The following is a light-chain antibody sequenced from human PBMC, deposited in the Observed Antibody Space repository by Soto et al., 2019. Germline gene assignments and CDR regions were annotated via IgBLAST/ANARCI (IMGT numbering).Light chain of an antibody. V-gene: IGLV2-14*01. CDR1: SSDVGGYNY. Sequence: QSVLTQPASVSGSPGQSITISCTGTSSDVGGYNYVSWYQQHPGKAPKLMIYDVSNRPSGVSNRFSGSKSGNTASLTIPGLQAEDEADYYCSSYTSSSTLVVFGGGTQLTVL. J-gene: IGLJ2*01. CDR2: DVS. CDR3: SSYTSSSTLVV.